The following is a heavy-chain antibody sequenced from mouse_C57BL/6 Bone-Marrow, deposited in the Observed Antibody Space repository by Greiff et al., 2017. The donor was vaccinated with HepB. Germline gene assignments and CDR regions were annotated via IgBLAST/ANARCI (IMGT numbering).Heavy chain of an antibody. D-gene: IGHD1-1*01. CDR3: TSFITTEGGFAY. CDR1: GFNIQDDY. Sequence: VQLQQSGAELVRPGASVKLSCTASGFNIQDDYMHWVKQRPEQGLEWIGWVDPENGDTEYASKFQGKATITADTSSNTAYLQLSSLTSEDTAVYYCTSFITTEGGFAYWGQGTLVTVSA. J-gene: IGHJ3*01. V-gene: IGHV14-4*01. CDR2: VDPENGDT.